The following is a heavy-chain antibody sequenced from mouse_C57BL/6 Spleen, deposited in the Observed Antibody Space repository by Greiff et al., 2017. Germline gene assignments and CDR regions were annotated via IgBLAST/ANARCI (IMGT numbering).Heavy chain of an antibody. J-gene: IGHJ3*01. D-gene: IGHD3-2*02. CDR3: ARGGSSGYLAC. Sequence: VQLQQPGAELMKPGASVKLSCKATGYTFTSYWMQWVKQRPGQGLEWIGEIEPSDSYTNYNQKFKGKATLTVYTSSSTAYMQLSSLTSEDSAVYYCARGGSSGYLACWGQGTLGTVSA. CDR1: GYTFTSYW. V-gene: IGHV1-50*01. CDR2: IEPSDSYT.